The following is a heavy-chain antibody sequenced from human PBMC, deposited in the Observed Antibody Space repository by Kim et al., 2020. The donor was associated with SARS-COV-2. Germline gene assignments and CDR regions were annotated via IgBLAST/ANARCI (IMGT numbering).Heavy chain of an antibody. Sequence: AQKFQGRVTITAEKSTSTAYMELSSLRSEDTAVYYCARALRGYSYGYNYWGQGTLVTVSS. V-gene: IGHV1-69*04. CDR3: ARALRGYSYGYNY. D-gene: IGHD5-18*01. J-gene: IGHJ4*02.